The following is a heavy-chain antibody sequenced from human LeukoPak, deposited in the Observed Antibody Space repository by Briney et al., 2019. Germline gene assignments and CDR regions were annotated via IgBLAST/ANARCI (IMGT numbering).Heavy chain of an antibody. D-gene: IGHD7-27*01. CDR2: ISGSGGST. CDR3: ARVDHWGNHYYYYMDV. Sequence: PGGSLRLSCAASGFTFSSYGMSWVRQAPGKGLEWVSAISGSGGSTYYADSVKGRFTISRDNFKDTLYLQMNSLRAEDTAVYYCARVDHWGNHYYYYMDVWGKGTTVTISS. J-gene: IGHJ6*03. CDR1: GFTFSSYG. V-gene: IGHV3-23*01.